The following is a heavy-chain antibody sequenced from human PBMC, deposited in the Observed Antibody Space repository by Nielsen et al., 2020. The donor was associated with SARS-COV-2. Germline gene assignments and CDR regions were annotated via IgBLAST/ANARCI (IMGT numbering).Heavy chain of an antibody. CDR2: IIPIFGTA. CDR1: GYTFTSYD. D-gene: IGHD6-13*01. J-gene: IGHJ6*02. CDR3: ATGYSSSWYYYYGMDV. Sequence: SVKVSCKASGYTFTSYDINWVRQATGQGLEWMGGIIPIFGTANYAQKFQGRVTITADKSTSTAYMELSSLRSEDTAVYYCATGYSSSWYYYYGMDVWGQGTTVTVSS. V-gene: IGHV1-69*06.